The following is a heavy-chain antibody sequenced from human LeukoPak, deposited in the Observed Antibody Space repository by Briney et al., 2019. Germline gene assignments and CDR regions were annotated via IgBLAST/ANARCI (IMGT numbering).Heavy chain of an antibody. J-gene: IGHJ5*02. CDR2: FDPEDGET. D-gene: IGHD3-10*01. V-gene: IGHV1-24*01. CDR3: ATARVGYGSGSYYGNWFDP. CDR1: GYTLTELP. Sequence: VASVKVSCKVSGYTLTELPMHWVRQAPGKGLEWMGGFDPEDGETIYAQKFQGRVTMTEDTSTDTAYMELSSLRSEDTAVYYCATARVGYGSGSYYGNWFDPWGQGTLVTVSS.